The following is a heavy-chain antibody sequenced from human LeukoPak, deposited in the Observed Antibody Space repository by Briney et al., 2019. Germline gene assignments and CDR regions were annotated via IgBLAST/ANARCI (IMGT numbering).Heavy chain of an antibody. V-gene: IGHV5-51*01. J-gene: IGHJ1*01. Sequence: GESLKISCKGSGYSFTSYWIGWVRQMPGKGLEWMGIIYPGDSDTRYSPSFQGQVTISADKSISTAYLQWGSLKASDTAMYYCASVTCSSTSCYGPEYFQHWGQGTLVTVSS. CDR2: IYPGDSDT. CDR3: ASVTCSSTSCYGPEYFQH. D-gene: IGHD2-2*01. CDR1: GYSFTSYW.